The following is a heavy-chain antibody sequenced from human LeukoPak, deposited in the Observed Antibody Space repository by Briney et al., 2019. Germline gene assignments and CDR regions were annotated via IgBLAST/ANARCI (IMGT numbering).Heavy chain of an antibody. D-gene: IGHD1-26*01. CDR1: GGSIRSTNW. CDR3: SRESGAFCPFGY. Sequence: SETLSLTCGVPGGSIRSTNWWSWVRQPPGQGLGGIGEISLSGQTNFNPSLNGRVTMSLDESRNQLSLKLTSVTAADTAIYYCSRESGAFCPFGYWGQGTLVIVPP. V-gene: IGHV4/OR15-8*02. CDR2: ISLSGQT. J-gene: IGHJ4*02.